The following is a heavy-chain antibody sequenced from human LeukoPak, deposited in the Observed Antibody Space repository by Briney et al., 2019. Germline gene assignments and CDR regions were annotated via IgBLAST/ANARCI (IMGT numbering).Heavy chain of an antibody. D-gene: IGHD6-13*01. CDR3: ARRVAAGGTCMGY. J-gene: IGHJ4*02. Sequence: ASVKVSCKASGYSFTSYDINWVRQATGQGLEWMGWMNPNSGNTGSAQKFQGRVTMTRNTSISTAYMELSNLRSEDTAVYYCARRVAAGGTCMGYWGQGALVTVSS. CDR1: GYSFTSYD. V-gene: IGHV1-8*01. CDR2: MNPNSGNT.